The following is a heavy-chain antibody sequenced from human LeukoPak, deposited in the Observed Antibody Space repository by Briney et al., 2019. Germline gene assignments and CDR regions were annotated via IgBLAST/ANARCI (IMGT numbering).Heavy chain of an antibody. CDR1: GGSISSGGYY. V-gene: IGHV4-31*03. CDR3: ARAGKQQLPHY. Sequence: SQTLSLTCIVSGGSISSGGYYWSWIRQHPGKGLEWIGYIYYSGSTYYNPSLKSRVTISVDTSKNQFSLKLSSVTAADTAVYYCARAGKQQLPHYWGQGTLVTVSS. CDR2: IYYSGST. J-gene: IGHJ4*02. D-gene: IGHD6-13*01.